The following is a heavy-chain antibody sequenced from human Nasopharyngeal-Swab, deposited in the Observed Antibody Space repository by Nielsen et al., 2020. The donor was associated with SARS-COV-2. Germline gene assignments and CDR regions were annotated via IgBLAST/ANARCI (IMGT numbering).Heavy chain of an antibody. D-gene: IGHD3-16*02. J-gene: IGHJ5*02. CDR2: IYYSGST. Sequence: RQAPGKGLEWIGYIYYSGSTNYNPSLKSRVTISVDTSENQFSLKPSSVTAADTAVYYCARGVVGNYDYVWGSYRYDNWFDPWGQGTLVTVSS. V-gene: IGHV4-59*01. CDR3: ARGVVGNYDYVWGSYRYDNWFDP.